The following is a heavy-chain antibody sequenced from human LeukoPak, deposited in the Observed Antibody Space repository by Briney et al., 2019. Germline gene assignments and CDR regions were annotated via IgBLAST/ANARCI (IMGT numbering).Heavy chain of an antibody. CDR3: RGTSSLADAFDI. J-gene: IGHJ3*02. D-gene: IGHD2-2*01. CDR2: IRSKTNSYAT. V-gene: IGHV3-73*01. CDR1: GFTFSGSA. Sequence: GGSLRLSCAASGFTFSGSAMHWVRQASGKGLEWVGRIRSKTNSYATAYAASVKGRFTIPRDDSKNTAYLQMNSLKTEDTAVYYCRGTSSLADAFDIWGQGKMVTVSS.